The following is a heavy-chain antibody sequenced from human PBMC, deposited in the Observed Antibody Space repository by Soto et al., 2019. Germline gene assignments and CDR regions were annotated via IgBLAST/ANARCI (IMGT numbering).Heavy chain of an antibody. CDR1: GGSIISYY. CDR3: ARQVVVVVAATLWFDP. J-gene: IGHJ5*02. V-gene: IGHV4-59*08. CDR2: IYYSGST. Sequence: SETLSLTCTVSGGSIISYYWSWIRQPPGKGLEWIGYIYYSGSTNYNPSLKSRVTISVDTSKNQFSLKLSSVTAADTAVYYCARQVVVVVAATLWFDPWGQGTLVTVSS. D-gene: IGHD2-15*01.